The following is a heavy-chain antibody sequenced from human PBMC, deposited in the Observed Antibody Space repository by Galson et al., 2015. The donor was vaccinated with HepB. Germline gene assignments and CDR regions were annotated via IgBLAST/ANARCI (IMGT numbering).Heavy chain of an antibody. D-gene: IGHD6-13*01. V-gene: IGHV5-51*01. CDR1: GYSFTGYW. CDR2: IYPGDSDT. CDR3: ARHSTIAAAGTEPYDAFDI. J-gene: IGHJ3*02. Sequence: QSGAEVKKPGESLKISCKGSGYSFTGYWIGWVRQMPGKGLEWMGIIYPGDSDTRYSPSFQGQVTISADKSISTAYLQWSSLKASDTAMYYCARHSTIAAAGTEPYDAFDIWGQGTMVTVSS.